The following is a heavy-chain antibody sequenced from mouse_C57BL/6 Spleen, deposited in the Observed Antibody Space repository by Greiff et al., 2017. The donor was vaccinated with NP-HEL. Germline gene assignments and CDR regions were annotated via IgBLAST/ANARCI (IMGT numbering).Heavy chain of an antibody. CDR2: IDPENGDT. J-gene: IGHJ4*01. V-gene: IGHV14-4*01. CDR1: GFNIKDDY. Sequence: VQLQQSGAELVRPGASVKLSCTASGFNIKDDYMHWVKQRPEQGLEWIGWIDPENGDTEYASKFQGKAAITADTSSNTAYLQLSSLTSEDTAVYYCTTDYAESAMDYWGQGTSVTVSS. CDR3: TTDYAESAMDY. D-gene: IGHD2-4*01.